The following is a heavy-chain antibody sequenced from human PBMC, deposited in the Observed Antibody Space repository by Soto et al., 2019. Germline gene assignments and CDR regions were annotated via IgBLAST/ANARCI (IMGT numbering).Heavy chain of an antibody. CDR2: IVVGSGNT. V-gene: IGHV1-58*01. CDR3: AADHGADGLGYYYGMDV. J-gene: IGHJ6*02. CDR1: GFTFTSSA. D-gene: IGHD3-10*01. Sequence: ASVKVSCKASGFTFTSSAVQWVRQARGQRLEWIGWIVVGSGNTNYAQKFQERVTITRDMSTSTAYMELSSLRSEDTAVYYCAADHGADGLGYYYGMDVWGQGTTVTVYS.